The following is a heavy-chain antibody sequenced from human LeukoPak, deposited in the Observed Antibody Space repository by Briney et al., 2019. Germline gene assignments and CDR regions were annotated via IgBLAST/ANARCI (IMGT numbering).Heavy chain of an antibody. CDR1: GFTFSSYG. V-gene: IGHV3-33*01. CDR2: IWYDGSNK. D-gene: IGHD1-14*01. CDR3: AREGTTIDAFDI. J-gene: IGHJ3*02. Sequence: PGGSLRLSCAASGFTFSSYGMHWVRQAPGKGLEWVAVIWYDGSNKYYADSVKGRFTISRDNSKNTRYLQMNSLRAEDTAVYYCAREGTTIDAFDIWGQGTMVTVSS.